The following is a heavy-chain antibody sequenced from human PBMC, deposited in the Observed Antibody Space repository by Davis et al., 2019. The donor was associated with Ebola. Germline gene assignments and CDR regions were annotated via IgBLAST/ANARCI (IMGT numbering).Heavy chain of an antibody. D-gene: IGHD2/OR15-2a*01. Sequence: GESLKISCAASGFTFSSYWMSWVRQAPGKGLEWVANIKQDGSEKYYVDSVKGRFTISRDNAKNSLYLQMNSLRAEDTAVYYCAGEEFPSSTFDYWGQGTLVTVSS. V-gene: IGHV3-7*03. J-gene: IGHJ4*02. CDR1: GFTFSSYW. CDR3: AGEEFPSSTFDY. CDR2: IKQDGSEK.